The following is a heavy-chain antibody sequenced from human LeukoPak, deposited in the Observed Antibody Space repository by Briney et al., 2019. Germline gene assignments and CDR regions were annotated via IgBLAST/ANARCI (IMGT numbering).Heavy chain of an antibody. CDR3: ARGGVTLVRGVTIAYPFDY. CDR2: INHSGST. V-gene: IGHV4-34*01. J-gene: IGHJ4*02. CDR1: DGSFSGYY. Sequence: SETLSLTCAVYDGSFSGYYWSWIRQPPGKGLDWIGEINHSGSTNYKPSLKSRVTISVDTSKNQFSLKLNSMTAADTAVYYCARGGVTLVRGVTIAYPFDYWGQGTLVTVSS. D-gene: IGHD3-10*01.